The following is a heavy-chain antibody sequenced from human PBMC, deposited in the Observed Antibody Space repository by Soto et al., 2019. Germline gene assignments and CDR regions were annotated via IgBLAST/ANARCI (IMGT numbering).Heavy chain of an antibody. CDR3: ARGVVAASPYYYYYYYMDV. D-gene: IGHD2-15*01. V-gene: IGHV3-13*01. CDR1: GFTFSSYD. Sequence: PGGSLRLSCAASGFTFSSYDMHWVRQATGKGLEWVSAIGTAGDTYYPGSVKGRFTISRENAKNSLYLQMNSLRAGDTAVYYCARGVVAASPYYYYYYYMDVWGKGTTVTVSS. CDR2: IGTAGDT. J-gene: IGHJ6*03.